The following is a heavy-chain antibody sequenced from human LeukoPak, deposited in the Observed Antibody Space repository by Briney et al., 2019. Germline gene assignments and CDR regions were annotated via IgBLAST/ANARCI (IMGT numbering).Heavy chain of an antibody. D-gene: IGHD2-21*02. CDR1: GFTVSSNH. CDR3: ARVRFLVVVTGFDY. Sequence: GGSLRLSCAASGFTVSSNHMSWVRQAPGKGLEWVSVINSGGSTYYADSVTGRFTISRDNSKNTLYLQMNSLRAEDTAVYYCARVRFLVVVTGFDYWGQGTPVTVSS. CDR2: INSGGST. V-gene: IGHV3-66*01. J-gene: IGHJ4*02.